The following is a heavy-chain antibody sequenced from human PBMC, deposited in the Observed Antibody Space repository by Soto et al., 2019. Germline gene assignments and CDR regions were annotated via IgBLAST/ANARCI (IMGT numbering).Heavy chain of an antibody. V-gene: IGHV2-26*01. CDR1: GFSLSNARMA. J-gene: IGHJ4*02. Sequence: QVTLKESGPVLVKPTETLTLTCTVSGFSLSNARMAVSWIRQPPGKALEWLAHIFSNDEKSYSTSLKSRPTTSKDTSKRQVVPTMTNMDPVDTATYYCAGVYGDYVDYWGQGTLVTVAS. D-gene: IGHD4-17*01. CDR3: AGVYGDYVDY. CDR2: IFSNDEK.